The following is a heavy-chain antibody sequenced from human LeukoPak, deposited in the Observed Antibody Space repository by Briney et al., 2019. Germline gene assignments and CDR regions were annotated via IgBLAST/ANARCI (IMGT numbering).Heavy chain of an antibody. D-gene: IGHD2-2*01. CDR2: IRYDGSNK. J-gene: IGHJ4*02. CDR1: GFTFSSYG. V-gene: IGHV3-30*02. CDR3: AKDEGRYQLLFDSCDY. Sequence: PGGSLRLSCAASGFTFSSYGMHWVHQAPGKGLEWVAFIRYDGSNKYYADSVKGRFTISRDNSKNTLYLQMSSLRAEDTAVYYCAKDEGRYQLLFDSCDYWGQGTLVTVSS.